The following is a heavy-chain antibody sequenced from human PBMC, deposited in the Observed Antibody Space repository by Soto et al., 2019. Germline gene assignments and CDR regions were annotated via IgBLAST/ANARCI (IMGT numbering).Heavy chain of an antibody. CDR1: GYTFTSYA. CDR3: ARDMGFGLSDY. D-gene: IGHD3-10*01. J-gene: IGHJ4*02. V-gene: IGHV1-3*01. Sequence: QVQLVQSGAEVKKPGASVKVSCKASGYTFTSYAIYWVRPAPGQRLEWMGWINAGNGNTKYSQKFQGRVTITRDTSARTAYMELSSLRSEDTAVYYWARDMGFGLSDYWGQGTLVTVSS. CDR2: INAGNGNT.